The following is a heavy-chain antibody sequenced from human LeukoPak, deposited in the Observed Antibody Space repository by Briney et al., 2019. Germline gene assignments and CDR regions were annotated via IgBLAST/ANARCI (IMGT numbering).Heavy chain of an antibody. V-gene: IGHV3-23*01. D-gene: IGHD6-13*01. CDR2: ISGSGGST. Sequence: PGGSLRLSCAASGFTFSSYAMSWVRQAPGKGLEWVSAISGSGGSTYYADSVKGRFTISRDNSKKTLYLQMNSLRAEDTAVYYCAKGYSSSWRDNIDYWGQGTLVTVS. J-gene: IGHJ4*02. CDR1: GFTFSSYA. CDR3: AKGYSSSWRDNIDY.